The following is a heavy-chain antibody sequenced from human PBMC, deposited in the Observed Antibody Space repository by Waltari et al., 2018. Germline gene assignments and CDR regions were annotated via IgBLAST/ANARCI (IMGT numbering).Heavy chain of an antibody. D-gene: IGHD1-26*01. CDR2: INPKNGDT. J-gene: IGHJ4*02. CDR3: ARDPGPIVGAPDY. CDR1: GYSVTDSQ. Sequence: QVQLVQSGTEVKKPGASVKVSCQASGYSVTDSQLNWVVQTPGQGLEWLGWINPKNGDTGYAQNFLGRVTMTRDTSINTVYMDLSGLRSDDTAVFYCARDPGPIVGAPDYWGQGTLVTVSS. V-gene: IGHV1-2*02.